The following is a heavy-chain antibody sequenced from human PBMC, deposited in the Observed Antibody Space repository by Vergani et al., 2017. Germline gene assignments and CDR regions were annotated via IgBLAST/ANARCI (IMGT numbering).Heavy chain of an antibody. CDR2: INPNSGGT. D-gene: IGHD3-10*01. J-gene: IGHJ6*02. V-gene: IGHV1-2*02. CDR3: ARWVVRGVTNPKSLNYYYYGMDV. Sequence: QVQLVQSGAEVKKPGASVKVSCKASGYTFTGYYMHWVRQAPGQGLEWMGWINPNSGGTNYAQKFQGRVTMTRDTSISTAYMELSRLRSDDTAVYYCARWVVRGVTNPKSLNYYYYGMDVWGQ. CDR1: GYTFTGYY.